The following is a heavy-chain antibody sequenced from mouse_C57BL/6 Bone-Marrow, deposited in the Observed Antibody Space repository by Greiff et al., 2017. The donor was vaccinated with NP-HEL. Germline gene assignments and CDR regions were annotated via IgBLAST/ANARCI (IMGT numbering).Heavy chain of an antibody. V-gene: IGHV5-6*01. J-gene: IGHJ3*01. CDR2: ISSGGSYT. CDR1: GFTFSSYG. Sequence: VQRVESGGDLVKPGGSLKLSCAASGFTFSSYGMSWVRQTPDKRLEWVATISSGGSYTYYPDSVKGRFTISRDNAKNTLYLQMSSLKSEDTAMYYCARQNDYDGAYWGQGTLVTVSA. CDR3: ARQNDYDGAY. D-gene: IGHD2-4*01.